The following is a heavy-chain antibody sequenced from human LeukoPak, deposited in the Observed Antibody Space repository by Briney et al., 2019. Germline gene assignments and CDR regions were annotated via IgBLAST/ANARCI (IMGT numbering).Heavy chain of an antibody. CDR1: GGSISSYF. CDR2: IYYSGST. V-gene: IGHV4-59*08. D-gene: IGHD1-7*01. J-gene: IGHJ3*02. Sequence: PSETLSLTCTVSGGSISSYFWTRIRQPPGKGLEWIGYIYYSGSTNYNPSLKSRVTISVDTSKNQFSLEPSSVTAADTAVYYCARRTGTTVWDDAFDIWGQGTMVTVSS. CDR3: ARRTGTTVWDDAFDI.